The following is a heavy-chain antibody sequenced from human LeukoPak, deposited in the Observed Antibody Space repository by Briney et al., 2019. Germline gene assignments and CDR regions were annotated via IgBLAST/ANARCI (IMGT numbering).Heavy chain of an antibody. CDR1: DGSFSDYY. D-gene: IGHD1-7*01. Sequence: SETLSLTCAVFDGSFSDYYWSWVRQPPGKGLEWIGEINYSGRANYYPSLTSRATLSIDTSKNQFSLKLSSVTVADTAVYYCARGVRGSTSWNSYYNYFYSDVWGKGTTVTVSS. CDR3: ARGVRGSTSWNSYYNYFYSDV. V-gene: IGHV4-34*01. CDR2: INYSGRA. J-gene: IGHJ6*03.